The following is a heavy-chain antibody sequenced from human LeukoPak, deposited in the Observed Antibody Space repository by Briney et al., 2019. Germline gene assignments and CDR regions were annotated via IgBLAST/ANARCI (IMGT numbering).Heavy chain of an antibody. J-gene: IGHJ6*03. Sequence: PGGSLRLSCAASGFTFSSYEMNWVRQAPGKWLEWVSYISSSGSTIYYADSVKGRFTISRDNAKNSLYLQMNSLRAEDTAVYYCARVSFFRWAATRPSYYYYYMDVWGKGTTVTISS. CDR2: ISSSGSTI. CDR1: GFTFSSYE. CDR3: ARVSFFRWAATRPSYYYYYMDV. V-gene: IGHV3-48*03. D-gene: IGHD2-15*01.